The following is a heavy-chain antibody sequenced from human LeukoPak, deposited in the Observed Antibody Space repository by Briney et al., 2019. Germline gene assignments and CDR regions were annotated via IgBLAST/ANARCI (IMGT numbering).Heavy chain of an antibody. CDR2: INHSGST. D-gene: IGHD3-3*01. CDR1: GGSFSGYY. J-gene: IGHJ5*02. CDR3: ARASAPLGYDFWSGRKNWFDP. Sequence: SGTPSLTCTVSGGSFSGYYWSWIRQPPGKGLEWIGEINHSGSTNYNPSLKSRVTISVDTSKNQFSLKLSSVTAADTAVYYCARASAPLGYDFWSGRKNWFDPWGQGTLVTVPS. V-gene: IGHV4-34*01.